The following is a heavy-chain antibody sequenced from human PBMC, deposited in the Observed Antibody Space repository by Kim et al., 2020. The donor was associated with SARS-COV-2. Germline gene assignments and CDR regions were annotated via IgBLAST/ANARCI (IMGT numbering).Heavy chain of an antibody. V-gene: IGHV4-34*01. CDR2: INHSGST. CDR3: ARRYSSGWYIDY. CDR1: GGSFSGYY. J-gene: IGHJ4*02. Sequence: SETLSLTCAVYGGSFSGYYWSWIRQPPGKGLEWIGEINHSGSTNYNPSLKSRVTISVDTSKNQFSLKLSSVTAADTAVYYCARRYSSGWYIDYWGQGTLVTVSS. D-gene: IGHD6-19*01.